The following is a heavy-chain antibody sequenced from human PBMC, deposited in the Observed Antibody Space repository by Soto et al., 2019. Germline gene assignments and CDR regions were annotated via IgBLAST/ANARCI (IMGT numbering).Heavy chain of an antibody. CDR1: GFTVSSNY. J-gene: IGHJ4*02. CDR3: ARAIDELELDY. CDR2: IYSGGST. D-gene: IGHD1-7*01. Sequence: PGGSLRLSCAASGFTVSSNYMSWVRQAPGKGLEWVSVIYSGGSTYYADSVKGRFTISRDNSKNTLYLQMNSLRAEDTAVYYCARAIDELELDYGGQGTLGTVSS. V-gene: IGHV3-53*01.